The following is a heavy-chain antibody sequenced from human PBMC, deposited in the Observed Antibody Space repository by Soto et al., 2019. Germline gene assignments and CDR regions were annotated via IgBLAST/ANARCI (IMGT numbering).Heavy chain of an antibody. CDR2: ISSSSSTI. CDR3: ARVGVYCSGGSCYWDYYYYGMDV. D-gene: IGHD2-15*01. Sequence: EVQLVESGGGLVQPGGSLRLSCAASGFTFSSYSMNWVRQAPGKGLEWVSYISSSSSTIYYADSVKGRFTISRDNAKNSLYLQMNSLRDEDTAVYYCARVGVYCSGGSCYWDYYYYGMDVWGQGTTVTVSS. CDR1: GFTFSSYS. J-gene: IGHJ6*02. V-gene: IGHV3-48*02.